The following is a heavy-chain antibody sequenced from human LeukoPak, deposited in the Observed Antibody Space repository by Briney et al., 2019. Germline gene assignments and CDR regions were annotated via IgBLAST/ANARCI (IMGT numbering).Heavy chain of an antibody. J-gene: IGHJ4*02. CDR3: ARDSCSSTSCRRKFDN. D-gene: IGHD2-2*01. CDR2: INHSGST. V-gene: IGHV4-34*01. CDR1: GGSVSGYY. Sequence: SETLSLTCAVYGGSVSGYYRSWMRQPPGKGLEWIGEINHSGSTNYNPSLKSRVTISVETSKIQFSLKLSSVTAADSAVYYCARDSCSSTSCRRKFDNWGQGTLVTVSS.